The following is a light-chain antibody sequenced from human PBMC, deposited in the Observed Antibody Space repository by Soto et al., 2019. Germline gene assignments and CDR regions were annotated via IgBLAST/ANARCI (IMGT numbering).Light chain of an antibody. J-gene: IGKJ4*01. CDR3: QQYGTSPLT. V-gene: IGKV3-20*01. CDR1: QSVNNDY. CDR2: GAS. Sequence: ETVLTQSPGTLSLSPGERATLSCRATQSVNNDYLAWYQQRPGLAPRLLIFGASGRATGIPDRFSGSGSGTDFTLTISRLGPEDFAIYYCQQYGTSPLTFGGGTKVEIK.